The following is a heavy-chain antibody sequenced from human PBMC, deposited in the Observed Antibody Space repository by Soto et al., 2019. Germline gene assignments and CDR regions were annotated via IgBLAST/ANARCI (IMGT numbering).Heavy chain of an antibody. Sequence: EVQLVQSGAEVKKPGATVKISCKVSGYTFTDYYMHWVQQAPGKGLEWMGLVDPEDGDTIYAEKYQCRVTITADTSTETAYMELSSLRSEDTAVYYCVCGRDSRGAFDIWGQGTMVTVSS. CDR1: GYTFTDYY. V-gene: IGHV1-69-2*01. CDR3: VCGRDSRGAFDI. D-gene: IGHD3-10*01. CDR2: VDPEDGDT. J-gene: IGHJ3*02.